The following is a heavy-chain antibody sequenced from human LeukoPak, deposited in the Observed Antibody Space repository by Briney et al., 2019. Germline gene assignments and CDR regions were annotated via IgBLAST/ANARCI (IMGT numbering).Heavy chain of an antibody. CDR1: GGSISSGGYY. Sequence: SQTPSLTCTVSGGSISSGGYYWSWIRQHPGKGLEWIGYIYYSGSTYYNPSLKSRVTISVDTSKNQFSLKLSSVTAADTAVYYCARGRYYDILTGYLDYWGQGTLVTVSS. CDR2: IYYSGST. CDR3: ARGRYYDILTGYLDY. J-gene: IGHJ4*02. D-gene: IGHD3-9*01. V-gene: IGHV4-31*03.